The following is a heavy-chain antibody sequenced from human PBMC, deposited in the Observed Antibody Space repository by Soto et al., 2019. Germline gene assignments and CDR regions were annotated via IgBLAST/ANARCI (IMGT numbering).Heavy chain of an antibody. CDR3: ARYGGRGILDY. D-gene: IGHD3-10*01. Sequence: QVQLQESGPGLVKPSQTLSLTCTVSGASISSGEHYWSWIRQHPGEGLEWIGYIYISRNTYSDPSLKSRLTISVDTSKNQFSLSLSSVTAADSAVYYCARYGGRGILDYWGQGTLVTVSS. CDR1: GASISSGEHY. CDR2: IYISRNT. V-gene: IGHV4-31*03. J-gene: IGHJ4*02.